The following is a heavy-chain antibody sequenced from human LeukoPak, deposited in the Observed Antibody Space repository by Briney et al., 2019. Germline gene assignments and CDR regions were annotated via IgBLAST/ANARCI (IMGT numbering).Heavy chain of an antibody. J-gene: IGHJ4*02. V-gene: IGHV4-39*07. CDR2: IFYSGST. D-gene: IGHD6-13*01. Sequence: SETLSLTCTVSGGSISTSNYYWGWIRQPPGKGLEWIGNIFYSGSTYYSPSLRSRVTISLDTSRNQFSLQLNSVTPEDTAVYYCAREQYSSWPPYYFDYRGQGTLVTVSS. CDR3: AREQYSSWPPYYFDY. CDR1: GGSISTSNYY.